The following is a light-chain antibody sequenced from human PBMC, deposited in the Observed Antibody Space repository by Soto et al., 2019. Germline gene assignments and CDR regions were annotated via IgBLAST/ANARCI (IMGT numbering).Light chain of an antibody. CDR2: AAS. CDR3: QQSHNTPRT. J-gene: IGKJ2*01. CDR1: QGISSY. Sequence: AIRMTQSPSSLSASTGDRVTITCRASQGISSYLAWYQQKPGKAPKLLIFAASSMQSGVPLRFSGSGSGTDFTLTISSLQPEDFATYYCQQSHNTPRTFGQGTKLEIK. V-gene: IGKV1-8*01.